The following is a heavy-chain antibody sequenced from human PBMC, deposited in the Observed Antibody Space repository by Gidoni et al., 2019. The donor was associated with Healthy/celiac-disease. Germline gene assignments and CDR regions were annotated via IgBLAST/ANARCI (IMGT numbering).Heavy chain of an antibody. Sequence: QVQLQESGPGLVKPSGTLSLTCAVSGGSISSSNWWSWVRQPPGKGLEWIGEIYHRGSTNYNPSLKRRVTISVDKSKNQFALKLSSVTAADTAVYYCARDLVGAAAGSVGKYNWFDPWGQGTLVTVAS. CDR3: ARDLVGAAAGSVGKYNWFDP. J-gene: IGHJ5*02. CDR2: IYHRGST. CDR1: GGSISSSNW. V-gene: IGHV4-4*02. D-gene: IGHD6-13*01.